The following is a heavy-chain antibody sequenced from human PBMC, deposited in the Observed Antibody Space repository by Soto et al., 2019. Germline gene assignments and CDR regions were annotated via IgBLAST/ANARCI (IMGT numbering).Heavy chain of an antibody. D-gene: IGHD2-21*02. CDR1: GGSFSGYY. Sequence: QVQLQQWGAGLLKPSETLSLTCAVYGGSFSGYYWSWIRQPPGKGLEWIGEINHSGRTNYNPSLKSRVTISVDTSKNQFSLRLSSVTAADTAVYYCARHCGGDCSHAFDIWGQGTMVTVSS. CDR3: ARHCGGDCSHAFDI. CDR2: INHSGRT. J-gene: IGHJ3*02. V-gene: IGHV4-34*01.